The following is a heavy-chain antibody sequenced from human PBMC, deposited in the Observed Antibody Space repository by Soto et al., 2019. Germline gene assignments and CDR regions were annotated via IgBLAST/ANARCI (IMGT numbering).Heavy chain of an antibody. CDR1: GYSFTSYW. CDR2: IYPGDSDT. Sequence: PGESLKISCKGSGYSFTSYWIGWVRQMPGKGLEWMGIIYPGDSDTRYSPSFQGQVTISADKSISTAYLQWSSLKASDTAMYYCARPVLDCSSTSCYFVLGYWGQGTLVTVSS. J-gene: IGHJ4*02. D-gene: IGHD2-2*01. CDR3: ARPVLDCSSTSCYFVLGY. V-gene: IGHV5-51*01.